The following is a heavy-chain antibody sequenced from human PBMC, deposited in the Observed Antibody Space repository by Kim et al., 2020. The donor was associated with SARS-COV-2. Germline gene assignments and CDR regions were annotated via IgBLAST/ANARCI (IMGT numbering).Heavy chain of an antibody. CDR2: INHSGST. CDR1: GGSFSGYY. J-gene: IGHJ4*02. Sequence: SETLSLTCAVYGGSFSGYYWSWIRHPPGKGLEWIGEINHSGSTNYNPSLKSRVTISVDTSKNQFSLKLSSVTAADTAVYYCARGGRWLQPLRYWGQGTLVTVSS. D-gene: IGHD5-18*01. CDR3: ARGGRWLQPLRY. V-gene: IGHV4-34*01.